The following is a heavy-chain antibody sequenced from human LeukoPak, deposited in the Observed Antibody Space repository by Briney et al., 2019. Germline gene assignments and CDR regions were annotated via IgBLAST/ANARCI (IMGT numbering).Heavy chain of an antibody. J-gene: IGHJ4*02. CDR2: IYPGDSDA. CDR1: GYSFTSYW. CDR3: ARRRDLYSGSYYPFDY. Sequence: GESLKISCKGSGYSFTSYWIGWVRQLPGKGLKWMGIIYPGDSDARYSPSFQGQVTISADKSISTAYLQWSSLKASDTAMYYCARRRDLYSGSYYPFDYWGQGTLVTVSS. V-gene: IGHV5-51*01. D-gene: IGHD1-26*01.